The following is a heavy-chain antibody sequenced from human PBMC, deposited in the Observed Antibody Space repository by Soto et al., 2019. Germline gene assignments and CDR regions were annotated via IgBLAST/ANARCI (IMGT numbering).Heavy chain of an antibody. CDR1: GGTFSSYA. CDR3: ARGGGCSSTSCLHFDS. J-gene: IGHJ4*02. D-gene: IGHD2-2*01. Sequence: QVQLVQSGAEVKKPGSSVRVSCKASGGTFSSYAISWVRQAPGQGLEWMGGIIPIFGTANYAQKFPGRVTITADESTPTAYMELGSLRSEDTAVYYCARGGGCSSTSCLHFDSWGQGTLVTVSS. V-gene: IGHV1-69*01. CDR2: IIPIFGTA.